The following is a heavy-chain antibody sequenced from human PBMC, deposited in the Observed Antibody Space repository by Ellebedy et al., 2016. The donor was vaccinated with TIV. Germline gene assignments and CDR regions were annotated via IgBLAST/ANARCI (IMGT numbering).Heavy chain of an antibody. Sequence: SETLSLXXAVSGGSMRSGPYCWSWIRQPPGKGLEWVGYINQSGRTYYNPSLKSRVTISVDRSRNKFSLDLRSVTAADTAVYYCARGRHSYGYDGLDTWGQGTLVTVSS. V-gene: IGHV4-30-2*01. J-gene: IGHJ5*02. CDR1: GGSMRSGPYC. CDR2: INQSGRT. D-gene: IGHD5-18*01. CDR3: ARGRHSYGYDGLDT.